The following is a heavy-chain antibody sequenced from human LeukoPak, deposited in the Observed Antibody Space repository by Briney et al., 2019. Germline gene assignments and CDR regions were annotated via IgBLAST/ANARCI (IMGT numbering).Heavy chain of an antibody. D-gene: IGHD2-2*02. CDR1: GGSISSSSYY. J-gene: IGHJ4*02. CDR2: IYYSGST. V-gene: IGHV4-39*01. Sequence: PSETLSLTCTVSGGSISSSSYYWGWIRQPPGKGLEWIGSIYYSGSTYYNPSLKSRVTISVDTSKNQFSLKLSSVTAADTAVYYCARERYCSSTSCSTYYFDYWGQGTLVTVSS. CDR3: ARERYCSSTSCSTYYFDY.